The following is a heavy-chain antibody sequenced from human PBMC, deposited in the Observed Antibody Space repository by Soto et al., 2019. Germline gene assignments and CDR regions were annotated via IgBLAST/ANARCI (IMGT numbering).Heavy chain of an antibody. D-gene: IGHD3-22*01. CDR1: GGTPSNSA. J-gene: IGHJ6*02. CDR3: VGGRIVVVGSRAYYGMDV. Sequence: QVHLLLPSGAEVKKPGSSVKVSCKASGGTPSNSAISWVRQAPGQGLEWMGGIIPVFGLVKYAQNFQGSVTITADESTNTAYMEMSSLRPEDTAVYYCVGGRIVVVGSRAYYGMDVWGQGTTVTVSS. CDR2: IIPVFGLV. V-gene: IGHV1-69*01.